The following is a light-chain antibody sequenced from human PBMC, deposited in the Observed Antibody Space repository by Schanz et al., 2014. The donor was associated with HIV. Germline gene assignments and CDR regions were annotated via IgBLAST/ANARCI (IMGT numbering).Light chain of an antibody. Sequence: QSALTQPASVSGSPGQSITISCTGTSSDVGGYNYVSWYQQHPNKAPKLMIYDVNNRPSGVSNRFSGSKSGNTASLTISGLQAEDEADYYCSSYTRSNILVFGGGTKLTVL. CDR2: DVN. J-gene: IGLJ2*01. CDR3: SSYTRSNILV. CDR1: SSDVGGYNY. V-gene: IGLV2-14*01.